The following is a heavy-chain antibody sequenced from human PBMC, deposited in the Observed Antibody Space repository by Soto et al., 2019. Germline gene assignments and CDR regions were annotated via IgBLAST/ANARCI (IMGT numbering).Heavy chain of an antibody. CDR3: ARGFPRIAVAHWFDP. CDR1: GGSFSGYY. Sequence: PSETLSLTCAVYGGSFSGYYWSWIRQPPGKGPEWIGEINHSGSTNYNPSLKSRVTISADTSKNQFSLKLSSVTAADTAVYYCARGFPRIAVAHWFDPWGQGTLVTVSS. CDR2: INHSGST. J-gene: IGHJ5*02. D-gene: IGHD6-19*01. V-gene: IGHV4-34*01.